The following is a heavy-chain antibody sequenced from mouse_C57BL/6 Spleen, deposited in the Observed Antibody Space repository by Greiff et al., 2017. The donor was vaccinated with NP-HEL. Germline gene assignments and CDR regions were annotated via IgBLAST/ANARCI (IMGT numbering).Heavy chain of an antibody. CDR3: ARRTTGGYYAMDY. D-gene: IGHD4-1*01. CDR1: GYTFTDYN. Sequence: VQLQQSGPELVKPGASVKMSCKASGYTFTDYNMHWVKQSHGKSLEWIGYINPNNGGTSYNQKFKGKATLTVNKSSSTAYMELRSLTSEDSAVYYCARRTTGGYYAMDYWGQGTSVTVSS. CDR2: INPNNGGT. J-gene: IGHJ4*01. V-gene: IGHV1-22*01.